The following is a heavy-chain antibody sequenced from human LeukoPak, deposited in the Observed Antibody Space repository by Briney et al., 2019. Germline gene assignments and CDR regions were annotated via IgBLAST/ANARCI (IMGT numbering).Heavy chain of an antibody. CDR2: INAYNGNT. V-gene: IGHV1-18*01. CDR1: RYTFTNYG. D-gene: IGHD6-13*01. CDR3: ARDSSSWYLVQSYYYGMEV. Sequence: AAVTVSCLASRYTFTNYGISWVRPPPGQGLEWMGWINAYNGNTNYAQKLQGRVTMTTDTSTSTAYMELRSLRSDDTAVYYCARDSSSWYLVQSYYYGMEVWGQGNTVTVSS. J-gene: IGHJ6*02.